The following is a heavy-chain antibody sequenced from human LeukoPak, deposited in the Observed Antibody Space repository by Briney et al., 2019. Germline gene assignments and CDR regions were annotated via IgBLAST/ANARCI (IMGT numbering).Heavy chain of an antibody. J-gene: IGHJ5*02. V-gene: IGHV1-69*13. CDR2: IVPIFGTA. D-gene: IGHD2-2*01. CDR1: GYTFTSYG. Sequence: GASVKVSCKASGYTFTSYGISWVRQAPGQGLEWMGGIVPIFGTANYAQKFQGRVTITADESTSTAYMELSSLRSEDTAVYYCARATQDIVVVPAAMRYPSGWFDPWGQGTLVTVSS. CDR3: ARATQDIVVVPAAMRYPSGWFDP.